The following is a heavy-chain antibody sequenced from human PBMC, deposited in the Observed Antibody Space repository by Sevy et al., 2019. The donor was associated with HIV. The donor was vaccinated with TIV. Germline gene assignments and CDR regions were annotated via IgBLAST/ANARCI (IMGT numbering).Heavy chain of an antibody. J-gene: IGHJ4*02. CDR2: IKSKTYGGTT. D-gene: IGHD3-10*01. Sequence: GGSLRLSCAASGFTFSNAWMSWVRQAPGKGLEWVGRIKSKTYGGTTDYAATVKGRFTISRDDSKNTLYLQMNSLKTEDTAIYYCTTDSKTRGLSALLDYWGQGTLVTVSS. V-gene: IGHV3-15*01. CDR1: GFTFSNAW. CDR3: TTDSKTRGLSALLDY.